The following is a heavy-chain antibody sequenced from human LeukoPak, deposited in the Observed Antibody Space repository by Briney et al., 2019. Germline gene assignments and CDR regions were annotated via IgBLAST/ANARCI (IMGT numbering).Heavy chain of an antibody. D-gene: IGHD3-10*01. CDR3: ARSLEVRGVPFDY. Sequence: GESLKISCKGSGYTFSAYWIGWVRQMPGKGLEWMGIIYPDDSETKYSPSFQGQVTISADKSISTAYLQWSSLKASDTAMYYCARSLEVRGVPFDYWGQGTLVTVSS. CDR2: IYPDDSET. J-gene: IGHJ4*02. CDR1: GYTFSAYW. V-gene: IGHV5-51*01.